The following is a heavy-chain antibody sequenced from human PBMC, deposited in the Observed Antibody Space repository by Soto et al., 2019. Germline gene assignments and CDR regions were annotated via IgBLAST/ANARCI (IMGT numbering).Heavy chain of an antibody. D-gene: IGHD6-13*01. CDR1: GYTFTSYG. V-gene: IGHV1-18*01. J-gene: IGHJ5*02. CDR2: ISAYNGNT. CDR3: ARGPSVGSTVTGWFDP. Sequence: ASVKVSCKASGYTFTSYGISWVLQAPGQGLEWMGWISAYNGNTNYAQKLQGRVTMTTDTSTSTAYMELRSLRSDDTAVYYCARGPSVGSTVTGWFDPWGQGTLVTVSS.